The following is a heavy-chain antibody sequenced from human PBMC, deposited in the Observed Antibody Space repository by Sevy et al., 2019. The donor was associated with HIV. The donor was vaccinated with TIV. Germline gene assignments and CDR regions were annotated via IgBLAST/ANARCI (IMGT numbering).Heavy chain of an antibody. Sequence: AGSLRLSCAASGFAFYDYSMSWILQAPGKELEWVATLPFGCGKINYADSVKGRFTISRDNSKNSFYLQMDNLRVEDTALYYCAREGCTRPHDYWGQGTRVTVSS. J-gene: IGHJ4*02. CDR3: AREGCTRPHDY. V-gene: IGHV3-23*01. CDR2: LPFGCGKI. D-gene: IGHD2-8*01. CDR1: GFAFYDYS.